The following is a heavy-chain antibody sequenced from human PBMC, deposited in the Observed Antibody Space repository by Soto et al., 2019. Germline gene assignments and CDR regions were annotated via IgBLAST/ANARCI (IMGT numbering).Heavy chain of an antibody. D-gene: IGHD3-22*01. CDR3: AREEITMIVVVITGFDY. Sequence: ASVKVSCKASGFSFSDYYMHWVRQAPGRGLEWMGWINPNSGGTNYAQKFQGRVTMTRDTSISTAYMELSRLRSDDTAVYYCAREEITMIVVVITGFDYWGQGTLVTVSS. CDR2: INPNSGGT. J-gene: IGHJ4*02. CDR1: GFSFSDYY. V-gene: IGHV1-2*02.